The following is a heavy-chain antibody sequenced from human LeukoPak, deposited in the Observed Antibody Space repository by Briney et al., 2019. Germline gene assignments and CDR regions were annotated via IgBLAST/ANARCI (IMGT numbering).Heavy chain of an antibody. CDR3: ARKLAWGAFDA. CDR2: INSDGSTT. CDR1: GFTFSSEW. D-gene: IGHD3-16*01. J-gene: IGHJ3*01. Sequence: PGGSLRLSCAASGFTFSSEWMHWVRQAPGKGLVWVSHINSDGSTTTYADSVRGRFTISRDNAKNTLYLQMSSLTGEDTAFYYCARKLAWGAFDAWGQGTLVTVSS. V-gene: IGHV3-74*03.